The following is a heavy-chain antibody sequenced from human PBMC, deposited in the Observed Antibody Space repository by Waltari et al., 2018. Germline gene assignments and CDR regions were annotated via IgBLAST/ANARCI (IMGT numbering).Heavy chain of an antibody. J-gene: IGHJ6*03. CDR2: IYYSGST. CDR3: ARDLNSSSCSYPGSYYYMDV. V-gene: IGHV4-39*07. CDR1: GGSISSSRYY. D-gene: IGHD6-13*01. Sequence: QLQLQESGPGLVKPSETLSLTCTVSGGSISSSRYYWGWIRQPPGKGLEWIGSIYYSGSTYYNPSLKSRVTISVDTSKNPFSLKLSSVTAADTAVYYCARDLNSSSCSYPGSYYYMDVWGKGTTVTISS.